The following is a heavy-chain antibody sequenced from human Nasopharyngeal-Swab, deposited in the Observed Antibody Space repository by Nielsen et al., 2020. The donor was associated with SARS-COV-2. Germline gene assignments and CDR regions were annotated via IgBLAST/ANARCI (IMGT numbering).Heavy chain of an antibody. D-gene: IGHD6-13*01. CDR1: GCTFSSYS. CDR2: ISSSSSYI. J-gene: IGHJ6*02. Sequence: GGSLRLSWAASGCTFSSYSMNGVRQAPGKGLEWVSSISSSSSYIYYADSVKGRFTISRDNAKNSLYLQMNSLRAEDTAVYYCARTIAAAGPYGMDVWGQGTTVTVSS. V-gene: IGHV3-21*01. CDR3: ARTIAAAGPYGMDV.